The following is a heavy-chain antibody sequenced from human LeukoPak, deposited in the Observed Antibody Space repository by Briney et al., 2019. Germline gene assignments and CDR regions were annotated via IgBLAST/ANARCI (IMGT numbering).Heavy chain of an antibody. D-gene: IGHD3-22*01. V-gene: IGHV3-23*01. CDR2: ISGSGGST. CDR3: AKANYYDSSGYYGY. Sequence: GGSLRLSCAASGFTFSSYAMNWVRQAPGKGLEWVSGISGSGGSTYYADSVKGRFTISRDNSKNTLYLQMNSLRAEDTAVYYCAKANYYDSSGYYGYWGQGSLVTVSS. J-gene: IGHJ4*02. CDR1: GFTFSSYA.